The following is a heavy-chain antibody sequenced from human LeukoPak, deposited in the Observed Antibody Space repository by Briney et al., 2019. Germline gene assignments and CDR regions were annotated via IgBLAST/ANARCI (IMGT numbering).Heavy chain of an antibody. CDR3: ARGPALYCTSSSCLDGVD. D-gene: IGHD2-2*01. V-gene: IGHV3-33*01. Sequence: GGSLRLSCAASGFTFRSYGMHWVRQAPGKGLEWVAAMWYDGTKKYNEDSVKGRFTISRDNSQEALYLQMNSLRAEDTAVYYCARGPALYCTSSSCLDGVDWGQGTLVSVSS. CDR1: GFTFRSYG. CDR2: MWYDGTKK. J-gene: IGHJ4*02.